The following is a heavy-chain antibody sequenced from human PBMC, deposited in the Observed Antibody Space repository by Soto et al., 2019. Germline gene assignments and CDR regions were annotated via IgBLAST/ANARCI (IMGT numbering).Heavy chain of an antibody. J-gene: IGHJ4*02. Sequence: SVKVSCEASGYSFFSYYIHWVRQAPGQGLEWMGRFLASGGNTDYAQRFRGRVSMTRDTSSTNTVSLELTSLTSDDTAVYYCARGGATIFGVIDSWGQGTRVTVSS. CDR3: ARGGATIFGVIDS. CDR2: FLASGGNT. V-gene: IGHV1-46*01. CDR1: GYSFFSYY. D-gene: IGHD3-3*02.